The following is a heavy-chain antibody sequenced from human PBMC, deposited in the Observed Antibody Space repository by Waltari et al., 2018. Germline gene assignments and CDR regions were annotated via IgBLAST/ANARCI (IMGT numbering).Heavy chain of an antibody. V-gene: IGHV1-2*06. Sequence: QVQLVQSGAEVKRPGASVKVSCKASRNTFTAYYMHWVRQAPGQVLEWMGRINPNSGGTNYAQKFQGRVTMTRDTSISTAYMELSRLRSDDTAVYYCARGPGTTVTNFDYWGQGTLVTVSS. CDR2: INPNSGGT. CDR1: RNTFTAYY. CDR3: ARGPGTTVTNFDY. J-gene: IGHJ4*02. D-gene: IGHD4-17*01.